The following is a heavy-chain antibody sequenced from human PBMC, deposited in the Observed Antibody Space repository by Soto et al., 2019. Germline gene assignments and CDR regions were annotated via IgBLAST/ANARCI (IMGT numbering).Heavy chain of an antibody. CDR3: ARLLGYCSSTSCLFEWFDP. J-gene: IGHJ5*02. V-gene: IGHV4-61*08. CDR1: GGSISSGGYS. Sequence: PSETLSLTCTVSGGSISSGGYSWSWNRQPPGKGREWIGYIYHSGSTYYNPSLKSRVTISVDTSKNQFFLKLSSVTAADTAVYYCARLLGYCSSTSCLFEWFDPWGQGTLVTVSS. D-gene: IGHD2-2*01. CDR2: IYHSGST.